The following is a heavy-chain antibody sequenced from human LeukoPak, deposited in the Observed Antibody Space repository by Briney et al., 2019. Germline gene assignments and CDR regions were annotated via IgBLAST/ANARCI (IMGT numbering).Heavy chain of an antibody. J-gene: IGHJ4*02. D-gene: IGHD6-13*01. CDR1: GFTFSSYG. V-gene: IGHV3-30*02. Sequence: GGSLRLSCAASGFTFSSYGMHWVRQAPGKGLEWVAVIWYDGSNKYYADSVKGRFTISRDNSKNTLCLQMNSLRAEDTAVYYCAKDQTPPGIAAAGHSPGDYWGQGTLVTVSS. CDR3: AKDQTPPGIAAAGHSPGDY. CDR2: IWYDGSNK.